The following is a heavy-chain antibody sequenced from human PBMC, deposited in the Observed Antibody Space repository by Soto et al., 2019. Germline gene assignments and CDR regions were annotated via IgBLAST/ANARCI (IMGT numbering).Heavy chain of an antibody. V-gene: IGHV4-30-4*02. J-gene: IGHJ6*02. CDR1: GDSISRADYY. CDR3: ARDLWVEPELYYYGMDV. Sequence: SDTLSLTCTVSGDSISRADYYWSWIRQTPGKGLEWIGHIFYSGTTYYNPSLKSRLTISVDTSKNHFSLRLTSVTAADTAVYYCARDLWVEPELYYYGMDVWGQGTTVTVSS. CDR2: IFYSGTT. D-gene: IGHD1-1*01.